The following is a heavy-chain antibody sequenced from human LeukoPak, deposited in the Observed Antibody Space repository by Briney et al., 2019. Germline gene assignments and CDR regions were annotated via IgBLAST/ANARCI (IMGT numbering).Heavy chain of an antibody. CDR1: GFTVSSNC. V-gene: IGHV3-53*01. Sequence: PGGSLRLSCAASGFTVSSNCMSWVRQAPGKGLEWVSVIYSGGTTYYADSVKGRFTISRDNAKNSLYLQMSSLRADDTAIYYCARSFGGVISYFDYWGQGTLVTVSS. CDR3: ARSFGGVISYFDY. J-gene: IGHJ4*02. D-gene: IGHD3-16*02. CDR2: IYSGGTT.